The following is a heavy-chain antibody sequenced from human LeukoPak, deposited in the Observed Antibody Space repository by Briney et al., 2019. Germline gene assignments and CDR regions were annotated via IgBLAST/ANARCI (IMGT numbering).Heavy chain of an antibody. CDR2: ISGSGGST. D-gene: IGHD6-13*01. Sequence: SGGSLRLSCAASGFTFSSCAMSWVRQAPGKGLEWVSAISGSGGSTYYADSVKGRFTISRDNSKNTLYLQMNSLRAEDTAVYYCAKGELKPRGYSSSWYYFDYWGQGTLVTVSS. J-gene: IGHJ4*02. CDR1: GFTFSSCA. V-gene: IGHV3-23*01. CDR3: AKGELKPRGYSSSWYYFDY.